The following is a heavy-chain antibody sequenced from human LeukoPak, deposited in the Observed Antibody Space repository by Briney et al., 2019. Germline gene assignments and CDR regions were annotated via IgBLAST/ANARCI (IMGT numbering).Heavy chain of an antibody. V-gene: IGHV3-74*01. CDR1: GFTFSGYW. D-gene: IGHD2-2*01. J-gene: IGHJ4*02. CDR2: INSDGITT. CDR3: WVPATAGEADH. Sequence: GGSLRLSCVASGFTFSGYWMHWVRQAPGKGLVWISRINSDGITTNYADSVNGRFTISRDNAKNTLYLQMHSLRAEDTAVYYCWVPATAGEADHWGQGTLVTVSS.